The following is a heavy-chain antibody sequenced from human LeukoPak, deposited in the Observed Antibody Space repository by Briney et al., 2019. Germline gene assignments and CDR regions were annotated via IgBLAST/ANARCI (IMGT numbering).Heavy chain of an antibody. CDR3: ARHIVATIHVDGFDS. D-gene: IGHD5-12*01. CDR2: ISMRGGSI. CDR1: GIKFSTYE. V-gene: IGHV3-48*03. J-gene: IGHJ4*02. Sequence: GGSLRLSCEASGIKFSTYEMNWVRQSPGKGLEWVAYISMRGGSIYYADSVRGRFIISRDNAKKSLYLQMDSLRVEDTAIYYCARHIVATIHVDGFDSWGQGTLVTVSS.